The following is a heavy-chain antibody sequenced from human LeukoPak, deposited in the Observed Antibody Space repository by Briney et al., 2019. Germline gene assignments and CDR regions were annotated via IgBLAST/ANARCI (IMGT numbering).Heavy chain of an antibody. J-gene: IGHJ4*02. Sequence: PGGSLRLSCAASGFPFSSYFMNWVRQAPGKGLEWVSSISGSSSYIYDADSVKGRFTISRDNAKNSLYLQMNSLRAEDTAVYYCASIVYSGYDSNDYWGQGTLVTVSS. D-gene: IGHD5-12*01. V-gene: IGHV3-21*01. CDR1: GFPFSSYF. CDR2: ISGSSSYI. CDR3: ASIVYSGYDSNDY.